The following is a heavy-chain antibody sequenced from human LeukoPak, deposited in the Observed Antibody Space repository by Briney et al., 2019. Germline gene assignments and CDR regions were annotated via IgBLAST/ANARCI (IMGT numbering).Heavy chain of an antibody. V-gene: IGHV3-74*01. CDR1: GFTFSSYW. CDR2: INSDGTST. D-gene: IGHD3-3*01. J-gene: IGHJ5*02. Sequence: PGGSLRLSCAASGFTFSSYWMHWVRPAPGKGLVWVSRINSDGTSTTYADSVKGRFTISRDNAKNTLYLQMNSLSAEDTAVYYCAMLSETYPGSWGQGTLVTVSS. CDR3: AMLSETYPGS.